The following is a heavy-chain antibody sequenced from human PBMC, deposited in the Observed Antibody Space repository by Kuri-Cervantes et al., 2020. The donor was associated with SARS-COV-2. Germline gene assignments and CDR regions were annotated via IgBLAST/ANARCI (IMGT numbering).Heavy chain of an antibody. CDR3: AKVNRMYTIFGVVTALDY. D-gene: IGHD3-3*01. J-gene: IGHJ4*02. CDR2: IWYDGSNK. CDR1: GFTFSSYG. Sequence: GGSLRLSCAASGFTFSSYGMHWVRQAPGKGLEWVAVIWYDGSNKYYADSVKGRFTISRDNSKNTLYLQMNSLRAEDTAVYYCAKVNRMYTIFGVVTALDYWGQGTLVTVSS. V-gene: IGHV3-33*06.